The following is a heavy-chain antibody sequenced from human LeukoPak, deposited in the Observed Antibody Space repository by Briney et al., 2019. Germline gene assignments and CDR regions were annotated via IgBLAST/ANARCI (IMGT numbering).Heavy chain of an antibody. V-gene: IGHV3-33*01. Sequence: GGSLRLSCETSGFTFSNYGMHWVRQPPGKGLEWVAAIWHDGSNIFHADSVKGRFTISRDNSKNTLFLQMNSLRAEDTALYYCAREIVGEGNFDCWGQGTLVTVSS. CDR3: AREIVGEGNFDC. D-gene: IGHD2-15*01. CDR1: GFTFSNYG. J-gene: IGHJ4*02. CDR2: IWHDGSNI.